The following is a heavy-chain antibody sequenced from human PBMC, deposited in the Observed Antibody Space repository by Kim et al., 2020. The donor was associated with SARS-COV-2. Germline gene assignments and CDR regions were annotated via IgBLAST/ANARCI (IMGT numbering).Heavy chain of an antibody. J-gene: IGHJ4*02. CDR3: ARVRTGYGDYSH. Sequence: TSYADSGKGRFTISSDKSKTTLYLQMNSLGGEDAAVYFCARVRTGYGDYSHWCQGTLVTVSS. CDR2: T. V-gene: IGHV3-66*01. D-gene: IGHD4-17*01.